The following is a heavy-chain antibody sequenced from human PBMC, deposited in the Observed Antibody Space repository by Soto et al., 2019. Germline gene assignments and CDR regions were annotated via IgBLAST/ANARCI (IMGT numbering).Heavy chain of an antibody. CDR2: INTGNGVT. D-gene: IGHD3-9*01. CDR1: GYTFISYA. CDR3: ARDVRFMGGRDILAGVCDY. Sequence: QVQLVQSGAEVKKPGASVKVSCKASGYTFISYAMHWVRQAPGQSLEWMGWINTGNGVTRYSQRFQGRVTITRDTSANTAYMEVSSLRSEDTAVYYCARDVRFMGGRDILAGVCDYWGQGTLVTVSS. J-gene: IGHJ4*02. V-gene: IGHV1-3*04.